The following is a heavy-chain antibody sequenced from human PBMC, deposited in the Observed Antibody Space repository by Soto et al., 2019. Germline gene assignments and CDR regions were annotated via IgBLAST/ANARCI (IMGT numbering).Heavy chain of an antibody. D-gene: IGHD4-17*01. V-gene: IGHV4-34*01. CDR3: ARVPQGLRLDYFDY. Sequence: QVQLQQWGAGLLKPSETLSLTCAVYGGSFSGYYWSWIRQPPGKGLEWIGEINHSGSTNYNPSLKSRVTISVDTSKNQFSLKLSSVTAADTAVYYCARVPQGLRLDYFDYWGQGTLVTVSS. CDR1: GGSFSGYY. CDR2: INHSGST. J-gene: IGHJ4*02.